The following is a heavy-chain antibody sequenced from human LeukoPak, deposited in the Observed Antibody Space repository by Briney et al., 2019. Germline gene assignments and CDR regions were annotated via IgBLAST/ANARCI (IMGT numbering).Heavy chain of an antibody. CDR1: GGSISSSSYY. CDR3: ARAYYYYYMDV. J-gene: IGHJ6*03. CDR2: IYYRGST. Sequence: SETLSLTCTVSGGSISSSSYYWGWIRQPPGKGLEWIGSIYYRGSTYYNPSPKSRVTISVDTSKNQFSLKLSSVTAADTAVYYCARAYYYYYMDVWGKGTTVTISS. V-gene: IGHV4-39*01.